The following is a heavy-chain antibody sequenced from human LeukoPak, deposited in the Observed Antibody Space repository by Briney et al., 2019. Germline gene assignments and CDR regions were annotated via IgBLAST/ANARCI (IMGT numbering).Heavy chain of an antibody. J-gene: IGHJ5*02. D-gene: IGHD3-10*01. CDR2: IKKDGTEK. Sequence: GGSLRLSCAASGFSFSSYWMSWVRQAPGKGLEWVANIKKDGTEKYYADSVKGRFTISRDNAKNSLYLEMNSLRAEDTAVYYCAREGWFGGANWFDPWGQGTLVTVSS. CDR3: AREGWFGGANWFDP. V-gene: IGHV3-7*03. CDR1: GFSFSSYW.